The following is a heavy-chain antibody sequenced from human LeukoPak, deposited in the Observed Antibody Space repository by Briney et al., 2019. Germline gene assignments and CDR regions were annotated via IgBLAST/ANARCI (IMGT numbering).Heavy chain of an antibody. Sequence: GGSLRLSCAASGFTFSSYSMNWVRQAPGKGLEWVSSISSSSSYIYYADSVKGRFTISRDNAKNSLYLQMNSLGAEDTAVYYCARIDYGDYHFDYWGQGTLVTVSS. CDR3: ARIDYGDYHFDY. D-gene: IGHD4-17*01. CDR1: GFTFSSYS. CDR2: ISSSSSYI. J-gene: IGHJ4*02. V-gene: IGHV3-21*01.